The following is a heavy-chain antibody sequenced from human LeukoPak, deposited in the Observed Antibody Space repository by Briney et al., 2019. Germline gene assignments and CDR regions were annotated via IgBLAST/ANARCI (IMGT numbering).Heavy chain of an antibody. CDR2: INPSGGGA. CDR3: ARGLGSGNYYAY. J-gene: IGHJ4*02. D-gene: IGHD1-26*01. V-gene: IGHV1-46*01. CDR1: GYPFTNYY. Sequence: ASVKVSCKASGYPFTNYYIHWVRQAPGQGLEWVGVINPSGGGATCAQSFRDRVNMTRDTSMNTVYMELSSLRFEDTAVYYCARGLGSGNYYAYWGQGTLVSVSS.